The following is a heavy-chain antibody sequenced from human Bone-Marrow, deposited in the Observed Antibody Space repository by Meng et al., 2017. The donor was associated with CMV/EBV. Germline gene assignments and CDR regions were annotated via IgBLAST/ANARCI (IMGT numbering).Heavy chain of an antibody. V-gene: IGHV3-66*01. CDR2: IYSGGST. D-gene: IGHD3-22*01. CDR3: ARGIVVVNPYYFDY. Sequence: GESLKITCAASGFTFSSYSMNWVRQAPGKGLEWVSVIYSGGSTYYADSVKGRFTISRDNSKNTLYLQMNSLRAEDTAVYYCARGIVVVNPYYFDYWGQGTLVTVS. J-gene: IGHJ4*02. CDR1: GFTFSSYS.